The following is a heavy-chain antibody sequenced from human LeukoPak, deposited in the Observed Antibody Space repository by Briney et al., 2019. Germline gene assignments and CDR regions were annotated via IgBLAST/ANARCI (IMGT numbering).Heavy chain of an antibody. V-gene: IGHV1-69*06. D-gene: IGHD6-19*01. J-gene: IGHJ4*02. Sequence: ASVKVSCKASGGTFCSYAISWVRQAPGQGLEWMGGIIPIFGTANYAQKFQGRVTITADKSTSTAYMELSSLRSEDTAVYYCARAYSSGWYVGYWGQGTLVTVSS. CDR2: IIPIFGTA. CDR1: GGTFCSYA. CDR3: ARAYSSGWYVGY.